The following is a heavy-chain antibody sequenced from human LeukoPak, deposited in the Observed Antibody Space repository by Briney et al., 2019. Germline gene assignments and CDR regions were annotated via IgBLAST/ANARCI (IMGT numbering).Heavy chain of an antibody. J-gene: IGHJ4*02. Sequence: SETLSLTCTVSGGSISSGDYYWSWIRQPPGKGLEWIGEINHSGSTNYNPSLKSRVTISVDTSKNQFSLKLSSVTAADTAVYYCARVASSSWYVDYWGQGTLVTVSS. CDR3: ARVASSSWYVDY. CDR2: INHSGST. D-gene: IGHD6-13*01. V-gene: IGHV4-39*07. CDR1: GGSISSGDYY.